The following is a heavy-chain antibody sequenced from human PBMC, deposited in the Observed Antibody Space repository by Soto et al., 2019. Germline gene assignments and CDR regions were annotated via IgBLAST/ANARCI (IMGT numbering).Heavy chain of an antibody. CDR1: GFTLSSHW. Sequence: EVQLVESGGDLVQPGGSLRLSCAASGFTLSSHWMHWVRQVPGKGLVWVARVNIDGGTTSYADAVKGRFTISRDNAKNTVLLQMDGLSTEDTSTYYCAREAGYCSRTSCYRRVFDLWGQGTMVTVSP. CDR2: VNIDGGTT. D-gene: IGHD2-2*01. J-gene: IGHJ3*01. CDR3: AREAGYCSRTSCYRRVFDL. V-gene: IGHV3-74*01.